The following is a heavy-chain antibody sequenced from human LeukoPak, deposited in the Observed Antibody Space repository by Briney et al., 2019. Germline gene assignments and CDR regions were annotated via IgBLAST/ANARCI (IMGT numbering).Heavy chain of an antibody. CDR3: AKDSSFPVGYYDILTGYTNFDY. J-gene: IGHJ4*02. CDR2: ISYDGSNK. CDR1: GFTFSSYA. V-gene: IGHV3-30-3*01. D-gene: IGHD3-9*01. Sequence: PGGSLRLSCAASGFTFSSYAMHWVRQAPGKGLEWVAVISYDGSNKYYADSVKGRFTISRDNSKNTLYLQMNSLRAEDTAVYYCAKDSSFPVGYYDILTGYTNFDYWGQGTLVTVSS.